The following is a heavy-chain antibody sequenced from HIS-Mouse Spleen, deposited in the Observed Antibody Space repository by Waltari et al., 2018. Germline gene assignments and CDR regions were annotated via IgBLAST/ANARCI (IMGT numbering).Heavy chain of an antibody. J-gene: IGHJ2*01. V-gene: IGHV4-39*07. CDR2: IYYSGST. CDR1: GCSISSRSYY. Sequence: QLQLQESGPGLVKPSETLSLTCTVSGCSISSRSYYCGWSRQPPGKGLEWIGSIYYSGSTYYNPSLKSRVTISVDTSKNQFSLKLSSVTAADTAVYYCAREIPYSSSWYDWYFDLWGRGTLVTVSS. D-gene: IGHD6-13*01. CDR3: AREIPYSSSWYDWYFDL.